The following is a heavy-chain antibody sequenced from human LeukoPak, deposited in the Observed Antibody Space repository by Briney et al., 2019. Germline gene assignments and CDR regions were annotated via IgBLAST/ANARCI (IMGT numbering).Heavy chain of an antibody. CDR3: ARDPGDSSGYWSYFDY. J-gene: IGHJ4*02. D-gene: IGHD3-22*01. CDR1: GFTFSSYA. CDR2: ISYDGSNK. Sequence: GGSLRLSCAASGFTFSSYAMHWVSQAPGKGLEWVAVISYDGSNKYYADSVKGRFTISRDNSKNTLYLQMNSLRAEDTAVYYCARDPGDSSGYWSYFDYWGQGTLVTVSS. V-gene: IGHV3-30-3*01.